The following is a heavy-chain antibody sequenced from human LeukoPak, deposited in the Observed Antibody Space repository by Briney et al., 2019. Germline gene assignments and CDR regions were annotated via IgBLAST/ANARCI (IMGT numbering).Heavy chain of an antibody. CDR1: GGSISSGDYY. CDR3: ARVMITFGGVIVPRFDP. D-gene: IGHD3-16*02. CDR2: IYYSGST. Sequence: SQTLSLTCTVSGGSISSGDYYWSWIRQPPGKGLEWIGYIYYSGSTNYNPSLKSRVTISVDTSKNQFSLKLSSVTAADTAVYYCARVMITFGGVIVPRFDPWGQGTLVTVSS. J-gene: IGHJ5*02. V-gene: IGHV4-61*08.